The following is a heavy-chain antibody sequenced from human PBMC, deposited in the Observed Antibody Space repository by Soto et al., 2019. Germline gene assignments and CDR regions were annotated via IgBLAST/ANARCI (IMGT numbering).Heavy chain of an antibody. V-gene: IGHV1-69*13. CDR1: GGTFSKNT. Sequence: AASVKVSCKASGGTFSKNTISWVRQAPGQGLEWMGGIMPVFGKANYAQKFQGRVTITADEYTRTAYMELSRLKSEDTAVYYCARQFDYDTSGYYYAYWGQGTLVTVSS. D-gene: IGHD3-22*01. CDR3: ARQFDYDTSGYYYAY. J-gene: IGHJ4*02. CDR2: IMPVFGKA.